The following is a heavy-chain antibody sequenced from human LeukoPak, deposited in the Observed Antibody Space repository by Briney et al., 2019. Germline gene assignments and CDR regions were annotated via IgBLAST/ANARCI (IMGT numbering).Heavy chain of an antibody. CDR2: IIPILGIA. CDR1: GYTFTGHY. CDR3: ARSSGYYHPFDY. Sequence: SVKVSCKASGYTFTGHYMHWVRQAPGQGLEWMGRIIPILGIANYAQKFQGRVTITADKSTSTAYMELSSLRSEDTAVYYCARSSGYYHPFDYWGQGTLVTVSS. V-gene: IGHV1-69*02. D-gene: IGHD3-22*01. J-gene: IGHJ4*02.